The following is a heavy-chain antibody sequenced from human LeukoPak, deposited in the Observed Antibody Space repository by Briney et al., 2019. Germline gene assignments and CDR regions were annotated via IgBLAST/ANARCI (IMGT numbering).Heavy chain of an antibody. Sequence: ASVKVSCKXSGYTSTGYYMHWVRQTPGQGLEWMGRINPNSGDTNYTQKFQGRVTMTRDTSISTAYMELNRLRSDDTAVYYCATYYYGSGSSPFDYWGQGTLVTVSS. J-gene: IGHJ4*02. V-gene: IGHV1-2*06. D-gene: IGHD3-10*01. CDR3: ATYYYGSGSSPFDY. CDR2: INPNSGDT. CDR1: GYTSTGYY.